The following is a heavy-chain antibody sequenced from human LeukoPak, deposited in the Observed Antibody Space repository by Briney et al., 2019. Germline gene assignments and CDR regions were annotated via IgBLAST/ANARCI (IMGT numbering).Heavy chain of an antibody. Sequence: SETLSLTCTVSGGSISSYYWSWTRQPPGKGLEWIGYIYYSGSTNYNPSLKSRVTISVDTSKNQFSLKLSSVTAADTAVYYCARDLYYYDSSGYYFGFDPWGQGTLVTVSS. CDR2: IYYSGST. D-gene: IGHD3-22*01. J-gene: IGHJ5*02. CDR3: ARDLYYYDSSGYYFGFDP. CDR1: GGSISSYY. V-gene: IGHV4-59*01.